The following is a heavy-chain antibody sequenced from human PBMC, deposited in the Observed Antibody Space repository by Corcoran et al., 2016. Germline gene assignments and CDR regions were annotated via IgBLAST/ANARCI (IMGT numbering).Heavy chain of an antibody. CDR1: GNTFTDYY. Sequence: QVPLVQSGAKEKKPGASVKVSSKASGNTFTDYYIHWVRQAPGQGPEWMGWINPNSDGTNYAQKFQGRVTMTRDTSISTAYMELSRLRSDDTAVYYCARSSGAGTLDYWGQGTLVTVSS. V-gene: IGHV1-2*02. CDR2: INPNSDGT. J-gene: IGHJ4*02. CDR3: ARSSGAGTLDY. D-gene: IGHD6-25*01.